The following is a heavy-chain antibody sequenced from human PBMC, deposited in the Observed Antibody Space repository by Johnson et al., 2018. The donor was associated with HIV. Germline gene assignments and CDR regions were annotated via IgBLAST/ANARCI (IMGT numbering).Heavy chain of an antibody. D-gene: IGHD6-13*01. J-gene: IGHJ3*02. CDR1: GFTFSSFG. CDR2: IRYDGSNK. CDR3: AKGGVLAAGTEGYAFDI. Sequence: QEQLVESGGGVVQPGGSLRLSCAASGFTFSSFGMHWVRQAPGKGLEWVAFIRYDGSNKDSADSVKGRFTISRDNSKNTLYLQMNSLRADDTAVYYCAKGGVLAAGTEGYAFDIWGQGTMVTVSS. V-gene: IGHV3-30*02.